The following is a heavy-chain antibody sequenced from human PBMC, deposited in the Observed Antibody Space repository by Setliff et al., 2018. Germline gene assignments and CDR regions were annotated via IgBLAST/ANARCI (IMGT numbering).Heavy chain of an antibody. J-gene: IGHJ4*02. CDR1: GFTFRNAW. CDR2: IKSIDEGGTT. Sequence: GGSLRLSCAVSGFTFRNAWMSWVRQAPGKGLEWVGRIKSIDEGGTTDYPAPVKDRFAISRDDSKNTVYLQMNSLKADDTAVYYCALAYCRSTTCHPLYYWGQGTLVTVSS. V-gene: IGHV3-15*01. CDR3: ALAYCRSTTCHPLYY. D-gene: IGHD2-2*01.